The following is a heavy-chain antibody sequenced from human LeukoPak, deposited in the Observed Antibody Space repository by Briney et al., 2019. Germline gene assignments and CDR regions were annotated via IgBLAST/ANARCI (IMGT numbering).Heavy chain of an antibody. CDR2: ISGSGGST. CDR3: AKDPGYCSGGSCYSGYFDY. Sequence: GGSLRLSCAAPGFTFSSYAMSWVRQAPGKGLEWVSAISGSGGSTYYADSVKGRFTISRDNSKNALYLQMNSLRAEDTAVYYCAKDPGYCSGGSCYSGYFDYWGQGTLVTVSS. J-gene: IGHJ4*02. D-gene: IGHD2-15*01. V-gene: IGHV3-23*01. CDR1: GFTFSSYA.